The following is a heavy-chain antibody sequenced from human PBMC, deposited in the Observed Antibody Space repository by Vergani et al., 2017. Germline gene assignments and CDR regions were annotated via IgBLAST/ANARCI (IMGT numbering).Heavy chain of an antibody. J-gene: IGHJ6*02. CDR1: GYTFTSYD. V-gene: IGHV1-8*03. CDR2: MNPNSGNT. Sequence: QVQLVQSGAEVKKPGASVKVSCKASGYTFTSYDINWVRQATGQGHEWMGWMNPNSGNTGYAQKFQGRVTITRNTSISTAYMELSSLRSEDTAVYYCAGVSMVRRVIITGGMDVWGQGTTVTVSS. CDR3: AGVSMVRRVIITGGMDV. D-gene: IGHD3-10*01.